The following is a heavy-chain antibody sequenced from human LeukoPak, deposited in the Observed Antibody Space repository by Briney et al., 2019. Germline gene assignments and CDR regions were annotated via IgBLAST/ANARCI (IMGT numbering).Heavy chain of an antibody. V-gene: IGHV1-2*02. CDR2: INPNSGGT. Sequence: EASVKVSCKASGYMFTGYYMHWVRQAPGQGLEWMGWINPNSGGTNYAQKFQGRVTMTRDTSISTAYMELSSLRSDDTAVYYCAREGNDSSGYYYPPFDYWGQGTLVTVSS. D-gene: IGHD3-22*01. CDR1: GYMFTGYY. J-gene: IGHJ4*02. CDR3: AREGNDSSGYYYPPFDY.